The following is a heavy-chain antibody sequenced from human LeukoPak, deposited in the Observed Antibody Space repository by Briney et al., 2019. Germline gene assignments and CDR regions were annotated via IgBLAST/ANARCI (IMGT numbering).Heavy chain of an antibody. CDR2: IKQDGSEK. J-gene: IGHJ2*01. Sequence: PGGTLRLSCTVSGFTVSSNSMSWVRQAPGKGLEWVANIKQDGSEKYYVDSVKGRFTISRDNAKNSLYLQMNSLRAEDTAVYYCARSWPYWYFDLWGRGTLVTVSS. V-gene: IGHV3-7*01. CDR3: ARSWPYWYFDL. CDR1: GFTVSSNS.